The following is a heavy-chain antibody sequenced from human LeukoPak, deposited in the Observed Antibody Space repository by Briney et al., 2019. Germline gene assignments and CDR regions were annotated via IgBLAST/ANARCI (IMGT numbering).Heavy chain of an antibody. V-gene: IGHV1-69*13. CDR3: ARATYYYGSGSRFYYYYGMDV. D-gene: IGHD3-10*01. J-gene: IGHJ6*02. CDR1: GGTFSSYA. CDR2: IIPIFGTA. Sequence: SVKVSCKASGGTFSSYAISWVRQAPGQGLEWMGGIIPIFGTANYAQKFQGRVTITADESTSTAYMELSSLRSEDTAVYYCARATYYYGSGSRFYYYYGMDVWGQGTTVTVS.